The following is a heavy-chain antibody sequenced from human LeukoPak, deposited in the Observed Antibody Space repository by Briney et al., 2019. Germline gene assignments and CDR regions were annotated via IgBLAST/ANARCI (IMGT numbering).Heavy chain of an antibody. J-gene: IGHJ4*02. Sequence: GRSLRLSCAASGFTFSRYAMHWVRQAPGKGLEWVSFISSSGTYIYDADSVKGRFTISRDNAKNSLYLQMNSLRAEDTAVYYCARDDPNCSSASCYFRYWGQGTLVTVSS. CDR3: ARDDPNCSSASCYFRY. D-gene: IGHD2-2*01. CDR1: GFTFSRYA. V-gene: IGHV3-21*01. CDR2: ISSSGTYI.